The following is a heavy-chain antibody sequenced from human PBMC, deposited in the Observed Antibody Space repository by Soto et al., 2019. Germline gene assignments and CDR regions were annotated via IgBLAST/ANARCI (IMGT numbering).Heavy chain of an antibody. CDR1: GFTFTSSA. Sequence: SVKVSCKASGFTFTSSAVQWVRQARGQRLEWIGWIVVGSGNTNYAQKFQERVTITRDMSTSTAYMELSSLRSEDTAVYYCAAEKLNYYDSRGYYPPGYYGMDVWGQGTTVTVS. J-gene: IGHJ6*02. V-gene: IGHV1-58*01. D-gene: IGHD3-22*01. CDR2: IVVGSGNT. CDR3: AAEKLNYYDSRGYYPPGYYGMDV.